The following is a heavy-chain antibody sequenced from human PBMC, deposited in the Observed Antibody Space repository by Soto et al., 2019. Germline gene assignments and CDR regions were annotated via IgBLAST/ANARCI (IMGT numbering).Heavy chain of an antibody. CDR3: TTDKVYYDSSGYYDAVDI. V-gene: IGHV3-15*01. Sequence: GGSLRLSCAASGFTFSNAWMSWVRQAPGKGLEWVGRIKSKTDGGTTDYAAPVKGRFTISRDDSKNTLYLQMNSLKTEDTAVYYCTTDKVYYDSSGYYDAVDIWGQGTMVTVSS. CDR1: GFTFSNAW. D-gene: IGHD3-22*01. J-gene: IGHJ3*02. CDR2: IKSKTDGGTT.